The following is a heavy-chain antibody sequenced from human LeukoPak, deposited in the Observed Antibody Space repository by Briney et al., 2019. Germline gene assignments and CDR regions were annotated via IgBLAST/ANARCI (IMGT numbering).Heavy chain of an antibody. J-gene: IGHJ4*02. D-gene: IGHD5-18*01. V-gene: IGHV4-59*01. CDR3: ARGGYSYGYSADY. Sequence: SSETLSLTCTVSGGSTSSYYWSWIRQPPGKGLEWIGYIYYSGSTNYNPSLKSRVTISVDTSKNQFSLKLSSVTAADTAVYYCARGGYSYGYSADYWGQGTLVTVSS. CDR2: IYYSGST. CDR1: GGSTSSYY.